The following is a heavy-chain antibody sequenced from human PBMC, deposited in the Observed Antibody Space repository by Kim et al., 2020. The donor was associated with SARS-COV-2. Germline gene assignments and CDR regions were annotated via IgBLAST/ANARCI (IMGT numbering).Heavy chain of an antibody. CDR3: ARGSYSSSWYGKYYYYYYGMDV. J-gene: IGHJ6*02. D-gene: IGHD6-13*01. CDR1: GGSFSGYY. Sequence: SETLSLTCAVYGGSFSGYYWSWIRQPPGKGLEWIGEINHSGSTNYNPSLKSRVTISVDTSKNQFSLKLSSVTAADTAVYYCARGSYSSSWYGKYYYYYYGMDVWGQGTTVTVSS. CDR2: INHSGST. V-gene: IGHV4-34*01.